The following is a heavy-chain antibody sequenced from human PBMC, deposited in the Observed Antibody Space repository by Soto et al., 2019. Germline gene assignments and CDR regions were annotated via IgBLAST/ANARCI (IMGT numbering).Heavy chain of an antibody. J-gene: IGHJ5*02. CDR3: TRPGSGYDSGWFDP. Sequence: GVSLRLSCAASGFTFSGSSMHWVRQASGKGLEWVGRIRSKANSYATAYAASVKGRFTISRDDSKNTAYLQMNSLKTEDTAVYYCTRPGSGYDSGWFDPWGQGTLVTVSS. CDR2: IRSKANSYAT. CDR1: GFTFSGSS. V-gene: IGHV3-73*01. D-gene: IGHD5-12*01.